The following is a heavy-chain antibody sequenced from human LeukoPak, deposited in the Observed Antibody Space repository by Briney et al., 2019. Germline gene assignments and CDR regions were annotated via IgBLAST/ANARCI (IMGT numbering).Heavy chain of an antibody. CDR3: ARSQIYGSGSLVDP. D-gene: IGHD3-10*01. CDR1: GCSISSGDYY. CDR2: IYYSGST. V-gene: IGHV4-30-4*01. J-gene: IGHJ5*02. Sequence: PSQTLSLTCTVSGCSISSGDYYWSWIRQPPGKGLEWIGYIYYSGSTYYNPSLKSRVSISVDTSKNQFSLKLSSVTAADTAVYYCARSQIYGSGSLVDPWGQGTLVTVSS.